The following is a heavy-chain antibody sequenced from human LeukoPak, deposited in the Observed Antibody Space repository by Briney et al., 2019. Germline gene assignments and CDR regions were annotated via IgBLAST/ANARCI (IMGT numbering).Heavy chain of an antibody. D-gene: IGHD1-26*01. V-gene: IGHV1-2*02. CDR2: INPNSGGT. Sequence: GASVKVSCKASGYTFSSYTLSWLRQAPGQGLEWLGWINPNSGGTNYAQEFQGRVTMTRDTSISTAYMELSSLRSDDTAVYFCAKDTGDTTRIRHFDYWGQGTPVTVSS. CDR3: AKDTGDTTRIRHFDY. CDR1: GYTFSSYT. J-gene: IGHJ4*02.